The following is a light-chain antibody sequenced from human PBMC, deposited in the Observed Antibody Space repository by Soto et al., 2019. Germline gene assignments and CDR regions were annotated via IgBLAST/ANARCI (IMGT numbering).Light chain of an antibody. V-gene: IGKV3D-11*02. J-gene: IGKJ4*01. CDR2: DVS. Sequence: TVLTQSPATLSLSPGERATLSCRASQSVDTYLAWYQQKSGRAPTLLIYDVSKRATGIPPRFSGSGAGTDFTLTISSLEPEDSATYYCQQRRSSLTFGGGTKVEIK. CDR1: QSVDTY. CDR3: QQRRSSLT.